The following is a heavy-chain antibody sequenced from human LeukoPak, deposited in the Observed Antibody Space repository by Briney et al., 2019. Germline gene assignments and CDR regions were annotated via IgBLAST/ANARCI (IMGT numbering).Heavy chain of an antibody. CDR3: ATTEWGYYGSGSYTDY. Sequence: PGGSLRLSCAASGFTFSSYGMHWVRQAPGKGLEWVAVIWYDGSNKCYADSVKGRFTISRDNSKNTLYLQMNSLRAEDTAVYYCATTEWGYYGSGSYTDYWGQGTLVTVSS. D-gene: IGHD3-10*01. V-gene: IGHV3-33*01. CDR2: IWYDGSNK. CDR1: GFTFSSYG. J-gene: IGHJ4*02.